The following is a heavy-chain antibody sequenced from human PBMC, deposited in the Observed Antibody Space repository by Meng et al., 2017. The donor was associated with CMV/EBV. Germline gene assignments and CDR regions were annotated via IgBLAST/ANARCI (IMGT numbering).Heavy chain of an antibody. D-gene: IGHD5-18*01. CDR2: INHSGST. V-gene: IGHV4-34*01. J-gene: IGHJ4*02. CDR3: ARGGYSYGFDY. Sequence: SETLSLTCAVYGGSFSGYYWSWIRQPPGKGLEWIGEINHSGSTNYNPSLKSRVTISVDTSKNQFSLKLSSMTAADTAVYYCARGGYSYGFDYWGQGTLVTVSS. CDR1: GGSFSGYY.